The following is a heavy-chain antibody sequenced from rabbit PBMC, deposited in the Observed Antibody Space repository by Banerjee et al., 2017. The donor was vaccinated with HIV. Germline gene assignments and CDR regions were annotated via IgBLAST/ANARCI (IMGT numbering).Heavy chain of an antibody. CDR2: IWTGSTSIT. V-gene: IGHV1S40*01. Sequence: QSLEESGGGLVKPGASLTLTCTASGFSFSSGYDMCWVRQATGKGLEWIGTIWTGSTSITWYASWALGRFTISKTSSTTVTLQLNSLTAADTATYFCARDTGTSFSTYGMDLWGQGTLVTVS. J-gene: IGHJ6*01. CDR3: ARDTGTSFSTYGMDL. D-gene: IGHD8-1*01. CDR1: GFSFSSGYD.